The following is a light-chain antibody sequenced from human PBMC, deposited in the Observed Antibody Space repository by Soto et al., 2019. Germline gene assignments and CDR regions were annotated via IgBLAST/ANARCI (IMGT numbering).Light chain of an antibody. Sequence: DIQMTQSPSSLSSCGGDVFTITCQASQDINKNLIWYQQKPGKAPKLLIYDASDLETGVPSRFSGSGSGTGFTFTISSLQPEDFATYYCQQYESLPLTFGQGTRLE. CDR3: QQYESLPLT. CDR1: QDINKN. V-gene: IGKV1-33*01. J-gene: IGKJ5*01. CDR2: DAS.